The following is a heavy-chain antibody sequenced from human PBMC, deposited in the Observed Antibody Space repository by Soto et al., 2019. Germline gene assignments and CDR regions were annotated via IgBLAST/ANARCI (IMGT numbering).Heavy chain of an antibody. CDR1: GGSSSGFY. D-gene: IGHD7-27*01. J-gene: IGHJ4*02. CDR2: IHDSGST. Sequence: SETLSLTCTVSGGSSSGFYWNYIRQPPGKGLEWIGYIHDSGSTYYNPSLRSRVIISEDTPKKQVSLKLTSVTAEDTAVYYCAKENWDNPDSWGQGTLVTVSS. V-gene: IGHV4-59*01. CDR3: AKENWDNPDS.